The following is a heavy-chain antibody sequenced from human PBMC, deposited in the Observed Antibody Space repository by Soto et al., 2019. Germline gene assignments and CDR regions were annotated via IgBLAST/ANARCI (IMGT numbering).Heavy chain of an antibody. CDR2: IDSSGST. V-gene: IGHV4-30-4*01. J-gene: IGHJ4*02. CDR1: GDSISNGDYY. CDR3: ASRYLY. D-gene: IGHD3-16*02. Sequence: SETLSLTCTVSGDSISNGDYYWSWIRQPPGRGLEWIGYIDSSGSTYYNPSLKSRLTMSVDMSKNQFSLRLTSVTAADTAVYYCASRYLYWGQGLLVTVSS.